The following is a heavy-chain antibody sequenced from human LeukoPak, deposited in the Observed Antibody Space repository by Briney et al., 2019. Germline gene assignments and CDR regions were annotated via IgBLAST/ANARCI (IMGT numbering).Heavy chain of an antibody. D-gene: IGHD3-10*01. CDR3: ARLWSRVRGVPPYYFYYYMDV. J-gene: IGHJ6*03. V-gene: IGHV4-39*07. CDR1: GGSISSSSYY. Sequence: SETLSLTCTVSGGSISSSSYYWGWIRQPPGTGLEWIGSIYYSGSTYYNPSPKSRVTISVDTSKNQFSLKLSSVTAADTAVYYCARLWSRVRGVPPYYFYYYMDVWGKGTTVTISS. CDR2: IYYSGST.